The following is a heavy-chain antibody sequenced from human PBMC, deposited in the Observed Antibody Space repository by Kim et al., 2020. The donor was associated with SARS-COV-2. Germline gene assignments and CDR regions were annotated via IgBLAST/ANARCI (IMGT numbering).Heavy chain of an antibody. CDR1: GGSISSSCYY. CDR2: IYYSGST. CDR3: ARYHLHDWGGMDV. D-gene: IGHD3-9*01. Sequence: SETLSLTCTVSGGSISSSCYYWGWLRQPPGKGLEWIGSIYYSGSTYYNPSLKRRVTISVDTSKNQFSLKLSSVTAATAALYYGARYHLHDWGGMDVWGQG. J-gene: IGHJ6*02. V-gene: IGHV4-39*01.